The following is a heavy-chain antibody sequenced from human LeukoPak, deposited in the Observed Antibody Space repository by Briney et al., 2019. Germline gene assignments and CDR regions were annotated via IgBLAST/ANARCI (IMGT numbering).Heavy chain of an antibody. V-gene: IGHV4-39*07. CDR3: ARDAGWYSYYFDY. CDR1: GGSISSSSYY. J-gene: IGHJ4*02. CDR2: IYYSGST. Sequence: MASETLSLTCTVSGGSISSSSYYWGWIRQPPGKGLEWIGSIYYSGSTYYNPSLKSRVTISVDTSKNQFSLKLSSVTAADTAVYYCARDAGWYSYYFDYWGQGTLVTVSS. D-gene: IGHD2-15*01.